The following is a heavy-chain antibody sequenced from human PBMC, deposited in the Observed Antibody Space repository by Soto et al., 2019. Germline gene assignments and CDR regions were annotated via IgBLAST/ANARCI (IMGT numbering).Heavy chain of an antibody. V-gene: IGHV1-18*01. J-gene: IGHJ2*01. Sequence: QVQLVQSGAEVKKPGASVRVSCKASGYIFTNYGVSWVRQAPGQGLEWMGWISAYNGDTNYARKLQGRVTMTTDTSTSTAYMELMSLRSDDTAVYYCARDPIVTTSPASPVTWYFDLWGRGTLVAVSS. CDR3: ARDPIVTTSPASPVTWYFDL. CDR2: ISAYNGDT. D-gene: IGHD3-22*01. CDR1: GYIFTNYG.